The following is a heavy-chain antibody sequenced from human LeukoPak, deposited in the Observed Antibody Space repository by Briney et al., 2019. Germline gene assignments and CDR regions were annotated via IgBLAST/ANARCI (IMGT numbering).Heavy chain of an antibody. J-gene: IGHJ6*02. V-gene: IGHV5-51*01. Sequence: LKISXXGSGXSFTSYWIGWVRQMPGKGLEWMGIIYPGDSDTRYSPSFQGQVTISADKSISTAYLQWSSLKASDTAMYYCARLYYYDSSGYRDYYYYYGMDVWGQGTTVTVSS. CDR3: ARLYYYDSSGYRDYYYYYGMDV. CDR2: IYPGDSDT. CDR1: GXSFTSYW. D-gene: IGHD3-22*01.